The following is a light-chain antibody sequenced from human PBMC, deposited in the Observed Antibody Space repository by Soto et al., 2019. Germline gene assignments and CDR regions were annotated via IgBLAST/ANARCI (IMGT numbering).Light chain of an antibody. CDR1: QSIGST. J-gene: IGKJ2*01. CDR3: QQYNSWPPAA. CDR2: GAS. Sequence: EVVMTQSPATLSVSPGERATLSCRASQSIGSTLAWYQQKPGQAPRLLLYGASTRATGVTARFSGSGSGTEFTLTISRLQSEDFAVYYCQQYNSWPPAAFGQGTRLEIK. V-gene: IGKV3-15*01.